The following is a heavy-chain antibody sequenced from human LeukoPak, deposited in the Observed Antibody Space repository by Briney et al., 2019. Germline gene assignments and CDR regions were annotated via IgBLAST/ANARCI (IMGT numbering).Heavy chain of an antibody. J-gene: IGHJ6*03. CDR1: GFNYRIYG. CDR3: AKANMVRGVIFYYYMDV. V-gene: IGHV3-30*02. Sequence: GGSLRLSCAASGFNYRIYGMHWVRQVPGKGLEWVTFIRHDGSNKYYAESVKGRFTISRDNSKNTLYLQMNSLRAEDTAVYYCAKANMVRGVIFYYYMDVWGKGTTVTVSS. D-gene: IGHD3-10*01. CDR2: IRHDGSNK.